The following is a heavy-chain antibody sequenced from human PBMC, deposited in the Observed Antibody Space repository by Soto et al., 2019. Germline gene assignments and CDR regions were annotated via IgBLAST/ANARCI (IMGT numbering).Heavy chain of an antibody. CDR3: ARGGSGWYGKGYYYYGMDA. D-gene: IGHD6-19*01. V-gene: IGHV4-30-2*01. CDR1: GGSISSGGYS. Sequence: PSETLSLTCAVSGGSISSGGYSWSWIRQPPGKGLEWIGYIYHSGSTYYNPSLKSRVTISVDRSKNQFSLKLSSVTAADTAVYYCARGGSGWYGKGYYYYGMDAWGQGTTVTVSS. CDR2: IYHSGST. J-gene: IGHJ6*02.